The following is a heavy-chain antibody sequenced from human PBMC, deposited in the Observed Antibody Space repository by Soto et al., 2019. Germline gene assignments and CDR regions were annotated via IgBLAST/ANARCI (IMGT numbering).Heavy chain of an antibody. CDR1: GFTGNSFG. J-gene: IGHJ4*02. CDR2: IWYDGSIK. CDR3: ARDAYYGSGSYAY. D-gene: IGHD3-10*01. Sequence: SLRLSFAAAGFTGNSFGMQCVRQAPVKGLEWVAVIWYDGSIKYYADSVKGGCTISRDNSKNTLYLQMNSLKAEDTAVYYCARDAYYGSGSYAYWGQGTLVTVSS. V-gene: IGHV3-33*01.